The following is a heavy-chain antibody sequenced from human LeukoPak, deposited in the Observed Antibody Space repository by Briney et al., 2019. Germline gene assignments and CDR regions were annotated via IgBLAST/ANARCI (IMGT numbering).Heavy chain of an antibody. D-gene: IGHD6-19*01. Sequence: GGSLRLSCAASGFTFSSYGMHWVRQAPGKGLERVAVISYDGSNKYYADSVKGRFTISRDNSKNTLYLQMNSLRAEDTAVYYCAKAEEQWLGPFDYWGQGTLVTVSS. V-gene: IGHV3-30*18. J-gene: IGHJ4*02. CDR2: ISYDGSNK. CDR1: GFTFSSYG. CDR3: AKAEEQWLGPFDY.